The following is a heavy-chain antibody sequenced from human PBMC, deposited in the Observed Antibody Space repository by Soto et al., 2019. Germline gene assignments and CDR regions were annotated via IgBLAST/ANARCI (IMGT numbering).Heavy chain of an antibody. V-gene: IGHV1-69*13. Sequence: ASVKVSCKASGGTCSSYAISWVRQAPGQGLEWMGGIIPIFGTASYAQKFQGRVTITADESTSTAYMELSSLRSEDTAVYYCARGAYYYDDSGSTPPDYWGQGTLVTVSS. CDR3: ARGAYYYDDSGSTPPDY. D-gene: IGHD3-22*01. CDR1: GGTCSSYA. CDR2: IIPIFGTA. J-gene: IGHJ4*02.